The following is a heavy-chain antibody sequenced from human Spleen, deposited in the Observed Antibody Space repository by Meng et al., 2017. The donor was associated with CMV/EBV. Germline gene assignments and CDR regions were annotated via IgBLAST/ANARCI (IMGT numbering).Heavy chain of an antibody. CDR1: GGSISSYY. D-gene: IGHD6-6*01. V-gene: IGHV4-59*01. J-gene: IGHJ5*02. CDR2: IYYSGST. CDR3: ARVVRDSSSSGRVDP. Sequence: SETLSLTCKVSGGSISSYYWSWIRQPPGKGLEWIGYIYYSGSTNYNPSLKSRVTISVDTSKNQFSLKLSSVTAADTAVYYCARVVRDSSSSGRVDPWGQGTLVTVSS.